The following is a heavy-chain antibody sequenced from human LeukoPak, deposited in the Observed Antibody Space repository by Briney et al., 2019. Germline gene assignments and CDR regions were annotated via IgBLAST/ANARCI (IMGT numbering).Heavy chain of an antibody. J-gene: IGHJ4*02. Sequence: PGGSLRLSCAASGFTFDDYAMHWVRQAPGEGLEWVSGISWNSGSIGYADSVKGRFTISRDNAKNSLYLQMNSLRAEDTALYYCAKDMTYYYGSGRYFDYWGQGTLVTVSS. D-gene: IGHD3-10*01. V-gene: IGHV3-9*01. CDR3: AKDMTYYYGSGRYFDY. CDR2: ISWNSGSI. CDR1: GFTFDDYA.